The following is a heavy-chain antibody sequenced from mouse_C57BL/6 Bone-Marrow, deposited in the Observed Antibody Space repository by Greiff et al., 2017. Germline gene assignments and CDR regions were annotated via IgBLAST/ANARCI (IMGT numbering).Heavy chain of an antibody. V-gene: IGHV1-64*01. CDR1: GYTFTSYW. Sequence: VQLQQPGAELVKPGASVKLSCKASGYTFTSYWMHWVKQRPGQGLEWIGMIHPTSGSTNYNEKFKSKATLTVDKSSSPAYMQLSSLTSEDPAVDYCAGKTTVVDHWYFDVWGTGTTVTVSS. CDR2: IHPTSGST. CDR3: AGKTTVVDHWYFDV. D-gene: IGHD1-1*01. J-gene: IGHJ1*03.